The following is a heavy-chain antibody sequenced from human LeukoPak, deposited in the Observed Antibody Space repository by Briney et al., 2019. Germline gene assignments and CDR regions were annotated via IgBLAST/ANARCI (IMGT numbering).Heavy chain of an antibody. CDR2: IRASGST. D-gene: IGHD3-10*01. V-gene: IGHV4-61*02. CDR1: GDSITSGTYY. J-gene: IGHJ5*02. Sequence: PSQTLSLTCTVSGDSITSGTYYWSWIRQPAGKGLEYIGRIRASGSTDYNPSLKSRLTISVDTSKNQFSLRLSFVTAADAAVYYCAREVGSSESNWFDPWGQGTLVTVSS. CDR3: AREVGSSESNWFDP.